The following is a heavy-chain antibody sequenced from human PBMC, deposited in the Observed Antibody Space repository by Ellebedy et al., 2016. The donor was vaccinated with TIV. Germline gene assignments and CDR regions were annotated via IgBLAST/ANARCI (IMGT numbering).Heavy chain of an antibody. Sequence: ASVKVSCKASGYTFTSYGISWVRQAPGQGLEWMGWISAYNGNTNYAQKLQGRVTMTTDTSTSTAYMELRSLRSDDTAVYYCARGGYSSGWYHYYGMDVWGQGTTVTVSS. D-gene: IGHD6-19*01. CDR2: ISAYNGNT. CDR3: ARGGYSSGWYHYYGMDV. J-gene: IGHJ6*02. V-gene: IGHV1-18*04. CDR1: GYTFTSYG.